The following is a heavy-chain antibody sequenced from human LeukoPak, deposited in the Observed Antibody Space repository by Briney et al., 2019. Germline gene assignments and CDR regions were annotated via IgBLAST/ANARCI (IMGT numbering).Heavy chain of an antibody. CDR2: TYDRSQWYK. CDR3: ATHSYDILTGYYFPPTAAFDI. D-gene: IGHD3-9*01. CDR1: GDSVSRDRAA. J-gene: IGHJ3*02. V-gene: IGHV6-1*01. Sequence: SQALSLTCAISGDSVSRDRAAWNWIRQSPSRGLEWLGWTYDRSQWYKDYAVSVKSRIPIPPDTSKTQSSPQLNSVTPEDTAVYYSATHSYDILTGYYFPPTAAFDIWGQGTRVTVSS.